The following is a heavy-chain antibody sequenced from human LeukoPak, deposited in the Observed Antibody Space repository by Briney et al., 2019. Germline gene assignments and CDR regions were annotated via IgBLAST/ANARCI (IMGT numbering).Heavy chain of an antibody. CDR2: INWNGGRT. CDR3: ARGEGDGNFDY. J-gene: IGHJ4*02. Sequence: GGSLRLSCAASRFTLDDYGMSWVRQAPGKGLEWVSGINWNGGRTGYADSVKGRFTFSRDNAKNSLYLQMNSLRAEDTALYYCARGEGDGNFDYWGQGTLVTVSS. CDR1: RFTLDDYG. D-gene: IGHD1-26*01. V-gene: IGHV3-20*04.